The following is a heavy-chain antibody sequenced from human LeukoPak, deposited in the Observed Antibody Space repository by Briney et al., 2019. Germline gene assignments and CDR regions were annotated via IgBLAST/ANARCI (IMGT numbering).Heavy chain of an antibody. CDR3: ARDLYRIVVVPHYFDY. V-gene: IGHV3-21*01. CDR2: ISSSSSYI. D-gene: IGHD3-22*01. Sequence: GGSLRLSCAGSGFIFSGYSMNWVRQAPGKGLEWVSFISSSSSYIYYADSVKGRFTISRDNAKDSLHLQMNSLRAEDTAVYYCARDLYRIVVVPHYFDYWGQGTLVTVSS. J-gene: IGHJ4*02. CDR1: GFIFSGYS.